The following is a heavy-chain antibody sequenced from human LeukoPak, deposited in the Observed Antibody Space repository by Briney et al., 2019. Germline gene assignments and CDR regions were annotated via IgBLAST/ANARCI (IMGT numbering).Heavy chain of an antibody. D-gene: IGHD2-8*01. J-gene: IGHJ4*02. CDR2: INRNGGST. CDR1: GFTFDDYG. Sequence: LSGGSLRLSCEASGFTFDDYGMSWVRQPPGKGLEWVSGINRNGGSTDYADSVKGRFTISRDNAKNSHFLQMNGLRVEDTALYYCARGFRNGPFDCWGQGTLVTVSS. CDR3: ARGFRNGPFDC. V-gene: IGHV3-20*04.